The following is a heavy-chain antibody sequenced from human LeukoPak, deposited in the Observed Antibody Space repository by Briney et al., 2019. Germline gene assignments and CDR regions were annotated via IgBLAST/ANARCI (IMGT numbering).Heavy chain of an antibody. Sequence: PGRSLRLSCAGSGFNFDDYDMHWVRHPPGKGLEWVSSISSNSGNIAYADSVKGRFTISRDNARNSLYLQMNSLRPEDTALYYCAKALLARKVTSGDTWFDPWGQGTLVTVSS. CDR1: GFNFDDYD. CDR3: AKALLARKVTSGDTWFDP. V-gene: IGHV3-9*01. D-gene: IGHD1-26*01. CDR2: ISSNSGNI. J-gene: IGHJ5*02.